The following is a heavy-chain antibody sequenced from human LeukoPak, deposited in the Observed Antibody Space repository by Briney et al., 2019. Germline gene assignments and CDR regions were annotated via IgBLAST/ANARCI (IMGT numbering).Heavy chain of an antibody. CDR1: GYTFTGYY. CDR2: INPNSGGT. Sequence: RASVKVSCKASGYTFTGYYMHWVRQAPGQGLEWMGWINPNSGGTNYAQKFQGRVTMTRNTSISTAYMELSSLRSEDTAVYYCASLTSGAVAGTYYYYYMDVWGKGTTVTVSS. J-gene: IGHJ6*03. V-gene: IGHV1-2*02. CDR3: ASLTSGAVAGTYYYYYMDV. D-gene: IGHD6-19*01.